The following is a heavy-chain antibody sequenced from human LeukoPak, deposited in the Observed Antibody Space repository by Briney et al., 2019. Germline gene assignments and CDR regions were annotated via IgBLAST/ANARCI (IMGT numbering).Heavy chain of an antibody. CDR2: IYTSGST. J-gene: IGHJ3*02. CDR1: GGSISSYY. V-gene: IGHV4-4*07. CDR3: ATPREMATIYDAFDI. Sequence: SETLSLTCTVSGGSISSYYWSWIRQPAGKGLEWIGRIYTSGSTNYNPSLKSRVTMSVDTSKNQFSLKLSSVTAADTAVYYCATPREMATIYDAFDIWGQGTMVTVSS. D-gene: IGHD5-24*01.